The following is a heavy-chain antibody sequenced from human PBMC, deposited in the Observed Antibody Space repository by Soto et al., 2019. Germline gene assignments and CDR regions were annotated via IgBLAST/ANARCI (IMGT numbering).Heavy chain of an antibody. D-gene: IGHD2-21*02. J-gene: IGHJ6*02. CDR2: INPNSGGT. V-gene: IGHV1-2*02. CDR3: ARAYCGGDCYSYYYYYYGMDV. Sequence: ASVKVSCKASGYTFTGYYMHWVRQAPGQGPEWMGWINPNSGGTNYAQKFQGRVTMTRDTSISTAYMELSRLRSDDTAVYYCARAYCGGDCYSYYYYYYGMDVWGQGTTVTVSS. CDR1: GYTFTGYY.